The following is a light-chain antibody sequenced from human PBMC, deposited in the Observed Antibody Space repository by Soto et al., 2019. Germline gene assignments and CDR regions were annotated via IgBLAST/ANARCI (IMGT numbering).Light chain of an antibody. CDR1: QSVSIW. V-gene: IGKV1-5*01. CDR2: GAS. J-gene: IGKJ1*01. CDR3: QQYHNYLT. Sequence: DIQMTQSPSTLSASVGDRVTFTCRASQSVSIWLAWYQQKPGKAPKLLISGASTLESGVPSRFSGSGSGTEFTLTISSLQPDEFATYYCQQYHNYLTFGQGTKVEIQ.